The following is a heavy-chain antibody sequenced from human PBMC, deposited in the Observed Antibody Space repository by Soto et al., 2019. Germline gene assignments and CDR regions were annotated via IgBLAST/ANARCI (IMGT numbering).Heavy chain of an antibody. Sequence: VKVSCKASGYTFTGYYMHLVRQAPGQGLEWMGWINPNSGGTNYAQKFQGRVTMTRDTSISTAYMELSRLRSDDTAVYYCAREGIRITMIVVVTGFAFDIWGQGTMVTVSS. D-gene: IGHD3-22*01. CDR3: AREGIRITMIVVVTGFAFDI. CDR2: INPNSGGT. J-gene: IGHJ3*02. CDR1: GYTFTGYY. V-gene: IGHV1-2*02.